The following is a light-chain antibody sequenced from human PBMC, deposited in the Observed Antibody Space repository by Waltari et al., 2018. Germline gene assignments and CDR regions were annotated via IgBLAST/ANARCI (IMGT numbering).Light chain of an antibody. CDR2: RDS. Sequence: SYELTQPLSVSVALGQPARITWGGNHIGRKNGHWYQQKPGQAPVLVIYRDSNRPSGIPERFSGSNSGNTATLTISRAQAGDEADYYCQVWDSSTVVFGGGTKLTVL. CDR3: QVWDSSTVV. J-gene: IGLJ2*01. V-gene: IGLV3-9*01. CDR1: HIGRKN.